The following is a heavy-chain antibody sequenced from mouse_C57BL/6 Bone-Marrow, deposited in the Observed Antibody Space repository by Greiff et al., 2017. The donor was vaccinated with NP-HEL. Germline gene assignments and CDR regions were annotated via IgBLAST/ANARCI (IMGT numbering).Heavy chain of an antibody. D-gene: IGHD1-1*01. CDR1: GYTFTSYW. CDR2: IDPSDSYT. J-gene: IGHJ2*01. V-gene: IGHV1-50*01. CDR3: ARDPLSTTVVAGDY. Sequence: QVQLQQPGAELVKPGASVKLSCKASGYTFTSYWMQWVKQRPGQGLEWIGEIDPSDSYTNYNQKFKGKATLTVDTSSSTAYMQLSSLTSEDSAVYYCARDPLSTTVVAGDYWGQGTTLTVSS.